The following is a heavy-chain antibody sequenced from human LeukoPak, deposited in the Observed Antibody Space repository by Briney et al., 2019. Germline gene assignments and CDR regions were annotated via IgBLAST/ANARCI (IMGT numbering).Heavy chain of an antibody. Sequence: QAGGSLRLSCAASGFTFSSYAMHWVRQAPGKGLEWVAVISYDGSNKYYADSVKGRFTISRDNSKNTLYLQMNSLRAEDTAVYYCARDGGGWSGYYFDYWGQGSLVTVSS. V-gene: IGHV3-30-3*01. D-gene: IGHD6-19*01. CDR2: ISYDGSNK. CDR1: GFTFSSYA. CDR3: ARDGGGWSGYYFDY. J-gene: IGHJ4*02.